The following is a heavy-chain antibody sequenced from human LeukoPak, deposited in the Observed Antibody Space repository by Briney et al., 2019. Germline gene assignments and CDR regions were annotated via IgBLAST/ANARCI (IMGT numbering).Heavy chain of an antibody. V-gene: IGHV4-39*01. J-gene: IGHJ4*02. CDR1: GGSISSSSYY. CDR2: IYYSGST. Sequence: SETLSLTRTVSGGSISSSSYYWGWIRQPPGKGLEWIGSIYYSGSTYYNPSLKSRVTISVDTSKNQFSLKLSSVTAADTAVYYCARLDDFEYYFDYWGQGTLVTVSS. D-gene: IGHD3-3*01. CDR3: ARLDDFEYYFDY.